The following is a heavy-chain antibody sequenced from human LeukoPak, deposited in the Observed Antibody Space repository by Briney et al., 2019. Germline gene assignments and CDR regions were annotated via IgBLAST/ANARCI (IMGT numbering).Heavy chain of an antibody. Sequence: GASVKVSCKASGYTFTSYGITWVRQAPGQGLEWMGWISAYNGNTNYAQKLQGRVTMTTDTSTGTAYMELRSLRSDDTAVYYCARVIWGPGVRSGTSCWFDPWGQGTLVTVSS. J-gene: IGHJ5*02. V-gene: IGHV1-18*01. CDR1: GYTFTSYG. D-gene: IGHD1-7*01. CDR2: ISAYNGNT. CDR3: ARVIWGPGVRSGTSCWFDP.